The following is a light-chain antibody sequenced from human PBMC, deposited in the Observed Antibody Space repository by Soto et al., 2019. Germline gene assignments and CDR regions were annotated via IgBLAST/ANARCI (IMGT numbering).Light chain of an antibody. V-gene: IGKV3-11*01. CDR2: DAS. J-gene: IGKJ5*01. CDR1: QSISSY. Sequence: EIVLTQSPATLSLSPGERATLSCRASQSISSYLAWYQQKLGQAPRLLIYDASNRATGIPARFSGSGSGTDFTLTISSLEPEDFAVYYCQQYNNWPPSITFGQGTRLEIK. CDR3: QQYNNWPPSIT.